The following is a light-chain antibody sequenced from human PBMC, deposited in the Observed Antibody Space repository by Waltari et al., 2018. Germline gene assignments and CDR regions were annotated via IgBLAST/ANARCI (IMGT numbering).Light chain of an antibody. CDR1: QSIRSN. V-gene: IGKV3-15*01. CDR2: GAS. CDR3: QQYDNWLGT. Sequence: EIVMTQSPATLSVFPGDRATLSCRASQSIRSNLAWYQHKPGQVPRLLIYGASTRATGIPARFSGSGSGTEFTLTISSLQSEDFAVYFCQQYDNWLGTFGQGTKVEIK. J-gene: IGKJ1*01.